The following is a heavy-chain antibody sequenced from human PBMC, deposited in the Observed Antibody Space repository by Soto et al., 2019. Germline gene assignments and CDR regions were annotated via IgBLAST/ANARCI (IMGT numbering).Heavy chain of an antibody. Sequence: QVQLVQSGAEVKKPGASVKVSCKASGYTFTSYDINWVRQATGQGFEYLGWMNPNSGNTGYVKKFQGRVTMTRDTSMATAYTQRSSLRSDDTAGYYCARGINHGDYSRWFDPCGPGTLVTVSS. J-gene: IGHJ5*02. D-gene: IGHD4-17*01. CDR1: GYTFTSYD. CDR2: MNPNSGNT. CDR3: ARGINHGDYSRWFDP. V-gene: IGHV1-8*01.